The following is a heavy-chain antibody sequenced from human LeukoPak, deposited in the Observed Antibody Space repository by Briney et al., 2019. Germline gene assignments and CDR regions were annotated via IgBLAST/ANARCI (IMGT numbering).Heavy chain of an antibody. CDR2: ISGSGGST. CDR3: ARGQYYNILTGFRGRFLGFDY. D-gene: IGHD3-9*01. J-gene: IGHJ4*02. Sequence: GGSLRLSCAASGFTFSSYAMNWVRQAPGKGLEWVSAISGSGGSTYYADSVKGRFTISRDNSKNTLYLQMNSLRAEDTAVYYCARGQYYNILTGFRGRFLGFDYWGRGTLVTVSS. CDR1: GFTFSSYA. V-gene: IGHV3-23*01.